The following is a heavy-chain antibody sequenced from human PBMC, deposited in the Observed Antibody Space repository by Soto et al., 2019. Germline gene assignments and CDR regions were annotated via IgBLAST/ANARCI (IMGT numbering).Heavy chain of an antibody. CDR1: GRSFSGYY. CDR2: INHSGST. D-gene: IGHD5-18*01. J-gene: IGHJ6*02. CDR3: ARLVLFHSYGQTYYYYGMDV. Sequence: SETLSLTCAVYGRSFSGYYWSWIRQPPGKGLEWIGEINHSGSTNYNPSLKSRVTISVDTSKNQFSLKLSSVTAADTAVYYCARLVLFHSYGQTYYYYGMDVWGQGTTVTVSS. V-gene: IGHV4-34*01.